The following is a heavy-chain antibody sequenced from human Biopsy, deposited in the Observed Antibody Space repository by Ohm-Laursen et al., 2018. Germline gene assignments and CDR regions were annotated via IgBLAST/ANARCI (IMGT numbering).Heavy chain of an antibody. CDR2: INPYNGDT. J-gene: IGHJ6*02. Sequence: ASVKVSCKASGGSFSTYTISWVRQAPGQGLEWMGWINPYNGDTNYAQKLQGRVTMTTDTSTSTAYMELRSLRSDDTAVYYCARDYQPTIITIHYYYYGMDVWGQGTTVTVSS. V-gene: IGHV1-18*01. CDR3: ARDYQPTIITIHYYYYGMDV. CDR1: GGSFSTYT. D-gene: IGHD2-2*01.